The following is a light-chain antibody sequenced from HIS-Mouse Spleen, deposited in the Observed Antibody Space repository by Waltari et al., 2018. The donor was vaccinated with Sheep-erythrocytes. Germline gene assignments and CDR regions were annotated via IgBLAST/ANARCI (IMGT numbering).Light chain of an antibody. Sequence: HSPLTHPPSCSGSPGQPVPISSPGTSIEFGGYNYFSCYQQPPGKAPKPMIYDVSKRPSGVSNRFSGSKSGNTASLTISGLQAEDEADYYCSSYTGSYTHVFGTGTKVTVL. V-gene: IGLV2-11*01. CDR3: SSYTGSYTHV. J-gene: IGLJ1*01. CDR1: SIEFGGYNY. CDR2: DVS.